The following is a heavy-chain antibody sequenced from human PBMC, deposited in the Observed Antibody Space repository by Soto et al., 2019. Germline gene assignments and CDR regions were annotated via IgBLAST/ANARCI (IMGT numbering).Heavy chain of an antibody. D-gene: IGHD3-10*01. CDR1: GGTFSSYT. CDR2: IIPILGIA. J-gene: IGHJ4*02. Sequence: SVKVSCKASGGTFSSYTISWVRQAPGQGLEWMGRIIPILGIANYAQKFQGRVTITADKSTSTAYMELSSLRSEDTAVYYCASCYYGSGSYSSFCYWGQGTLVTVSS. CDR3: ASCYYGSGSYSSFCY. V-gene: IGHV1-69*02.